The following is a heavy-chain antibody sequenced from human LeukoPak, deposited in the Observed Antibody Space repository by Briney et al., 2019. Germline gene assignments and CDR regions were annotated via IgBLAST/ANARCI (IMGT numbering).Heavy chain of an antibody. J-gene: IGHJ4*02. D-gene: IGHD2-15*01. CDR2: IYSGGST. CDR1: GFTFSSYW. Sequence: GGSLRLSCAASGFTFSSYWMSWVRQAPGKGLEWVSVIYSGGSTYYADSVKGRFTISRDNSKNTLYLQMNSLRAEDTAVYYCARSGCSGANCYYSFDYWGQGTLVTVSS. V-gene: IGHV3-53*01. CDR3: ARSGCSGANCYYSFDY.